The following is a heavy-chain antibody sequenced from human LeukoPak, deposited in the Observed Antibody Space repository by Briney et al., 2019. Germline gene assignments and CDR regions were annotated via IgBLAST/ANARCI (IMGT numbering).Heavy chain of an antibody. Sequence: PSQTLSLTCTVSGGSISSGGYYWSWIRQPPGKGLEWIGYIYHSGSTYYNPSLKSRVTISVDTSKNQFSLKLSSVTAADTAVYYCARTINWGSSSYYFDYWGQGTLVTVSS. CDR3: ARTINWGSSSYYFDY. J-gene: IGHJ4*02. D-gene: IGHD7-27*01. CDR1: GGSISSGGYY. CDR2: IYHSGST. V-gene: IGHV4-30-2*02.